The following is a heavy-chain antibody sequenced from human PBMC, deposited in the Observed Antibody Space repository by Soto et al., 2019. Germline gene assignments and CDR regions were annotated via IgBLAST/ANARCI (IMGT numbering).Heavy chain of an antibody. D-gene: IGHD1-26*01. J-gene: IGHJ4*02. Sequence: ASVKVSCKASGYTFTGHYIHWVRQAPEQGPEWMGEIGPESGATRYAQKFQGRVTMTRDTSITTVYMELNNLSPDDTAVYYCGRGRSGQIVVFYWGQGTPGTVSA. CDR2: IGPESGAT. CDR3: GRGRSGQIVVFY. CDR1: GYTFTGHY. V-gene: IGHV1-2*02.